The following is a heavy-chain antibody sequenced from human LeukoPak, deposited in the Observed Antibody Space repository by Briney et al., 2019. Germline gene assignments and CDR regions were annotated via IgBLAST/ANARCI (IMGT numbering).Heavy chain of an antibody. D-gene: IGHD2-15*01. CDR1: GFTFSNFW. CDR3: ASCSGGSCYSPFDY. V-gene: IGHV3-7*01. Sequence: GGSLRLSCTASGFTFSNFWMGWVRQAPGKGLEWVANIKQDGSERYYVDSVKGRFIISRDNAKNSLYLQMNSLRAEDTAVYYRASCSGGSCYSPFDYWGQGTLVTVSS. J-gene: IGHJ4*02. CDR2: IKQDGSER.